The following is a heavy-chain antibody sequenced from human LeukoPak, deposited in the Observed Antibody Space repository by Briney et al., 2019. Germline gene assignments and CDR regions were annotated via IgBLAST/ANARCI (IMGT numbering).Heavy chain of an antibody. CDR3: ARGMVYAMSNWFDP. CDR2: IYYSGST. CDR1: GGSTSSDY. V-gene: IGHV4-59*08. Sequence: SETLSLTCTVSGGSTSSDYWSWIRQPPGKGLEWIGYIYYSGSTNYNPSLKSRVTISVDTSKNQFSLKLSSVTAADTAVYYCARGMVYAMSNWFDPWGQGTLVTVSS. J-gene: IGHJ5*02. D-gene: IGHD2-8*01.